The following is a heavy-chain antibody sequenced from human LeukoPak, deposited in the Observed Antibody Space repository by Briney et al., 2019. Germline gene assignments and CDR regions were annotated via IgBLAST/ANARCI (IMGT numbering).Heavy chain of an antibody. CDR3: ARDLVEGAAAVFDY. V-gene: IGHV1-69*04. D-gene: IGHD6-13*01. CDR2: IIPILGIA. CDR1: GGTFSSYA. J-gene: IGHJ4*02. Sequence: GASVKVSCKASGGTFSSYAISWVRQAPGQGLEWMGRIIPILGIANYAQKFQGRVTITADRSTSTAYMELSSLRSEDTAVYYCARDLVEGAAAVFDYWGQGTLVTVSS.